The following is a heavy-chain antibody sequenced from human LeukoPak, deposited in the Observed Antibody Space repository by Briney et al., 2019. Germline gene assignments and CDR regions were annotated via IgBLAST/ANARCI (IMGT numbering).Heavy chain of an antibody. D-gene: IGHD6-13*01. J-gene: IGHJ5*02. CDR3: AREARIAAAGPPDWFDP. Sequence: ASVKVSCKASGGTFSSYAISWVRQAPGQGLESMGGIIPIFGTANYAQKFQGRVTITADESTSTAYMELSSLRSEATAVYYCAREARIAAAGPPDWFDPWGQGTLVTVSS. CDR2: IIPIFGTA. CDR1: GGTFSSYA. V-gene: IGHV1-69*13.